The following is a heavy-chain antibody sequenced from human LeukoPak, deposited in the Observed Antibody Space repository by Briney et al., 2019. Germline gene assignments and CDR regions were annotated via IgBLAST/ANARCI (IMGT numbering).Heavy chain of an antibody. V-gene: IGHV3-23*01. CDR1: GFTFSSYA. J-gene: IGHJ4*02. CDR2: ISGSGGST. D-gene: IGHD6-6*01. CDR3: AKASSIAAPGTPVQGEFDY. Sequence: AGGSLRLSCAASGFTFSSYAMSWVRQAPGKGLEWVSAISGSGGSTYYADSVKGRFTISRDNSKNTLYLQMNSLRAEDTAVYYCAKASSIAAPGTPVQGEFDYWGQGTLVTVSS.